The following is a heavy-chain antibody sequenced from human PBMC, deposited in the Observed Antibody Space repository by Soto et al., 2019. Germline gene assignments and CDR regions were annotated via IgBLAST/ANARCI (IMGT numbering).Heavy chain of an antibody. D-gene: IGHD5-18*01. J-gene: IGHJ6*02. CDR3: ARDLGYTYGFGTDYYYGMDV. CDR1: GGSLSSYY. CDR2: IYYSGST. Sequence: PSETLSLTCTVSGGSLSSYYWSWIRQPPGKGLEWIGDIYYSGSTNYNPSLKSRVTISVDTSKNQFSLKLTSVTAADTAVYYCARDLGYTYGFGTDYYYGMDVWGQGTTVTVSS. V-gene: IGHV4-59*12.